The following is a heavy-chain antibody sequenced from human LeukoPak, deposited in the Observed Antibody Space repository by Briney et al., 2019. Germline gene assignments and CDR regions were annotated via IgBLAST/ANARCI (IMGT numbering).Heavy chain of an antibody. D-gene: IGHD2-2*02. J-gene: IGHJ4*02. CDR1: GYTFTGYY. CDR2: ISAYNGNT. CDR3: ARVVPAAIRYADY. Sequence: GASVKVSCKASGYTFTGYYMHWVRQAPGQGLEWMGWISAYNGNTNYAQKLQGRVTMTTDTSTSTAYMELRSLRSDDTAVYYCARVVPAAIRYADYWGQGTLVTVSS. V-gene: IGHV1-18*04.